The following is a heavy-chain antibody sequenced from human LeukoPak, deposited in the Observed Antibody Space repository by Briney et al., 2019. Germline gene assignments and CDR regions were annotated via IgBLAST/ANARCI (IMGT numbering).Heavy chain of an antibody. CDR2: IYPGDSDT. CDR1: GXGFTSYW. D-gene: IGHD3-10*01. V-gene: IGHV5-51*01. Sequence: GESLKISCKGSGXGFTSYWIGWVRQMPGKGLEWMGIIYPGDSDTTYSPSLQGQVTISADKSISTAYLQWSSLKASDTAMYYCARHYYRSGSPFDYWGQGTLVTVSS. CDR3: ARHYYRSGSPFDY. J-gene: IGHJ4*02.